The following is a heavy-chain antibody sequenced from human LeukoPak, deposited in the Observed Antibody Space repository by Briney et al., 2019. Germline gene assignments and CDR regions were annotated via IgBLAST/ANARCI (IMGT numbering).Heavy chain of an antibody. Sequence: GSSVKVSCKASGGTFSSYAISWVRQAPGQELEWMGRIIPIFGTANYAQKFQGRVTITTDESTSTAYMELSSLRSEDTAVYYCARGRYYDPFDYWGQGTLVTVSS. J-gene: IGHJ4*02. V-gene: IGHV1-69*05. CDR3: ARGRYYDPFDY. CDR2: IIPIFGTA. CDR1: GGTFSSYA. D-gene: IGHD3-22*01.